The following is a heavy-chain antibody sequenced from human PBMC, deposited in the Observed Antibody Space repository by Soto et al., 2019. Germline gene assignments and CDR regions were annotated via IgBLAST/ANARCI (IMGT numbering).Heavy chain of an antibody. Sequence: SVKVSCKASGGTFSSYAISWVRQAPGQGLEWMGGIIPIFGTANYAQKFQGRVTITADESTSTAYMELSSLRSEDTAVYYCARAGPQWLDEWFIYYYYGMDVWAQGTTVRVS. CDR2: IIPIFGTA. CDR1: GGTFSSYA. CDR3: ARAGPQWLDEWFIYYYYGMDV. J-gene: IGHJ6*02. V-gene: IGHV1-69*13. D-gene: IGHD6-19*01.